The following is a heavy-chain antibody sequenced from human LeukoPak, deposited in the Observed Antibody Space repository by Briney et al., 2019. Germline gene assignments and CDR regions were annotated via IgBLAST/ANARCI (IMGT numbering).Heavy chain of an antibody. J-gene: IGHJ6*03. CDR1: GGSISSYH. Sequence: PSETLSLTCTVSGGSISSYHWSWIRQPPGKGLEWIGYIYYSGSTKYNPSLKSRVTTAADTSKNQFSLKLSSVIAADTAVYYCAGVKRTGVLPATKDKSDYSFYYMDVWGEGTTVTVSS. CDR3: AGVKRTGVLPATKDKSDYSFYYMDV. D-gene: IGHD2-15*01. CDR2: IYYSGST. V-gene: IGHV4-59*01.